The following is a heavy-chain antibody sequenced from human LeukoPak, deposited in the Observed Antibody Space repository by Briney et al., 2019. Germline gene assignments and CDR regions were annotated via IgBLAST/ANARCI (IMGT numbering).Heavy chain of an antibody. CDR2: IRSKADGGTT. Sequence: GRSLRISCTASGFTFRNYNINWFRQAPGRGLEWVGFIRSKADGGTTEYAASVKGRFTISRDDSKNVAYLQINNLRAEDTALYYCARDDRPSGHDFDYWGQGTLVTVSS. CDR3: ARDDRPSGHDFDY. J-gene: IGHJ4*02. V-gene: IGHV3-49*03. CDR1: GFTFRNYN. D-gene: IGHD6-6*01.